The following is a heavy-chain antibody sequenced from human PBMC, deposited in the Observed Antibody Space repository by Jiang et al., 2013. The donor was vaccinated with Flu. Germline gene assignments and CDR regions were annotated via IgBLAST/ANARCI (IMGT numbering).Heavy chain of an antibody. J-gene: IGHJ4*02. CDR1: GFTFSDYY. CDR3: ARSRPYTAMAHIDY. D-gene: IGHD5-18*01. CDR2: ISSSSSYT. V-gene: IGHV3-11*06. Sequence: GLVKPGGSLRLSCAASGFTFSDYYMSWIRQAPGKGLEWVSYISSSSSYTNYADSVKGRFTISRDNAKNSLYLQMNSLRAEDTAVYYCARSRPYTAMAHIDYWGQGTPGHRLL.